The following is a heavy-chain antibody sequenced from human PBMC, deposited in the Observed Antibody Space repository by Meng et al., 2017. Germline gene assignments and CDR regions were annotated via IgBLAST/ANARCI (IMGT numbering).Heavy chain of an antibody. Sequence: ASVKVSCKASGYTFTSYDINWVRQATGQGLEWMGWMNPNSGNTGYAQKFQGRVTMTRNTSISTAYMELSSLRSEDTAVYYCASGANYHYQVDYWGQGTLVTVSS. J-gene: IGHJ4*02. CDR3: ASGANYHYQVDY. CDR1: GYTFTSYD. CDR2: MNPNSGNT. V-gene: IGHV1-8*01. D-gene: IGHD3-3*01.